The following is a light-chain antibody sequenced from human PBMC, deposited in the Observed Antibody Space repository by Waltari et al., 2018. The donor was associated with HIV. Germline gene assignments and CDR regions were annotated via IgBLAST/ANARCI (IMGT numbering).Light chain of an antibody. Sequence: QSALTQPASVSGSPGQSITISCTGTSNDVGGYNYVSWYQQPPGKAPKLMIYDVTTRPSVVSDRFSGSKSGNTASLTISGLQAEDEADYYCSSYTKTLYVIFGGGTKLTVL. CDR1: SNDVGGYNY. CDR2: DVT. CDR3: SSYTKTLYVI. V-gene: IGLV2-14*03. J-gene: IGLJ2*01.